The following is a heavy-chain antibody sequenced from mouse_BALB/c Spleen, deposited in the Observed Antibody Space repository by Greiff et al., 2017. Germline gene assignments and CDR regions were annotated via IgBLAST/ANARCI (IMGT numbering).Heavy chain of an antibody. V-gene: IGHV5-12-1*01. CDR3: ARRPGSEAMDY. D-gene: IGHD1-1*01. CDR2: ISSGGGST. J-gene: IGHJ4*01. Sequence: EVQGVESGGGLVKPGGSLKLSCAASGFAFSSYDMSWVRQTPEKRLEWVAYISSGGGSTYYPDTVKGRFTISRDNAKNTLYLQMSSLKSEDTAMYYCARRPGSEAMDYWGQGTSVTVSS. CDR1: GFAFSSYD.